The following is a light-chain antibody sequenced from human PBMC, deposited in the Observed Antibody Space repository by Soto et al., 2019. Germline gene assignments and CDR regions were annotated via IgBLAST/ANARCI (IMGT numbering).Light chain of an antibody. J-gene: IGKJ5*01. CDR3: QQYGSSPLIS. Sequence: DIVMTQSPATLSVSPGERATLSCRAQQSGSTYLTWYQQKPGQAPRLLIYGASTRATGIPARFSGSGSGRDFTLTISNLQPEDFAVYYCQQYGSSPLISFGQGTRLEIK. V-gene: IGKV3D-15*02. CDR2: GAS. CDR1: QSGSTY.